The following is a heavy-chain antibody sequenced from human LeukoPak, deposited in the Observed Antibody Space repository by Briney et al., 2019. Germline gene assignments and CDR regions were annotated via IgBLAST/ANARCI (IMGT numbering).Heavy chain of an antibody. CDR2: ISGSGGST. V-gene: IGHV3-23*01. CDR1: GFKFQYYG. D-gene: IGHD3-22*01. CDR3: AKDAYYYDSSGYYYDDY. Sequence: QPGGSLRLSCEASGFKFQYYGMSWVRQAPGRGLEWVSAISGSGGSTYYADSVKGRFTISRDNSKNTLYLQMNSLRAEDTAVYYCAKDAYYYDSSGYYYDDYWGQGTLVTVSS. J-gene: IGHJ4*02.